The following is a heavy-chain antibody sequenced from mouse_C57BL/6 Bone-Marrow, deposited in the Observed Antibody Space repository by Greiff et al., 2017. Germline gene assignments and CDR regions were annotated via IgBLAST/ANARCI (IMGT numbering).Heavy chain of an antibody. Sequence: EVQLQESGGGLVQPKGSLKLSCAASGFTFNTYAMHWVRQAPGKGLEWVARIRSKSSNYATYYADSVKDRFTISRDDSQSMLYLQMNNLKTEDTAMYYGVREGYGSSYGAEYFDVWGTGTTVTVSS. J-gene: IGHJ1*03. CDR2: IRSKSSNYAT. D-gene: IGHD1-1*01. CDR1: GFTFNTYA. V-gene: IGHV10-3*01. CDR3: VREGYGSSYGAEYFDV.